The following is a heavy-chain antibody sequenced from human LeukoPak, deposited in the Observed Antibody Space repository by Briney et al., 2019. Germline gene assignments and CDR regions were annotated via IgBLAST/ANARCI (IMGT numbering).Heavy chain of an antibody. CDR3: ARESITMIVVVNEFDP. CDR2: INPNSGGT. Sequence: ASVKVSCKASGYTFTGYYMHWVRQAPGQGLEWMGWINPNSGGTNYAQKFQGRVTITRDTSISTAYMELSRLRSDDTAVYYCARESITMIVVVNEFDPWGQGTLVTVSS. V-gene: IGHV1-2*02. CDR1: GYTFTGYY. D-gene: IGHD3-22*01. J-gene: IGHJ5*02.